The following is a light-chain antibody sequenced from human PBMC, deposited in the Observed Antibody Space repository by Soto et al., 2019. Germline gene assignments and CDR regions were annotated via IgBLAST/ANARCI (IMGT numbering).Light chain of an antibody. CDR1: GSNIASND. J-gene: IGLJ3*02. Sequence: QSVVTQPPSASGTPGQRVTISCSGSGSNIASNDVNWYQQLPGTAPKLLIYSYNQRPSGVPDRFSGSKSGTSASLAISGLQSEDEADYYCATWYDRLNGWVFGGGTKLTVL. CDR3: ATWYDRLNGWV. V-gene: IGLV1-44*01. CDR2: SYN.